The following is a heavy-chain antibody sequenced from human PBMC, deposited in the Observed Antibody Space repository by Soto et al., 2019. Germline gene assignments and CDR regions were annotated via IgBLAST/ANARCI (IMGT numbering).Heavy chain of an antibody. D-gene: IGHD3-3*01. V-gene: IGHV3-7*01. CDR1: GFTFSSYW. J-gene: IGHJ4*02. CDR2: IKQDGSEK. Sequence: GGSLRLSCAASGFTFSSYWMSWVRQAPGKGLEWVANIKQDGSEKYYVDSVKGRFTISRDNAKNSLYLQMNSLRAEDTAVYYCARDKNSLGYYDFWSGYPLADYWGQGTLVTVSS. CDR3: ARDKNSLGYYDFWSGYPLADY.